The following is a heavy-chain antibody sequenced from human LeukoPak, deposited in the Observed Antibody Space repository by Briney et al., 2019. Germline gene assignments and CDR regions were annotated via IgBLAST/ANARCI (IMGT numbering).Heavy chain of an antibody. J-gene: IGHJ4*02. D-gene: IGHD3-22*01. Sequence: GGSLRLSCVASGFTFSNYGMHWVRQVPGKGLEWVAVIWYDGSQKYYADSVKGRFTIYRDDSTKTLYLQMNSLRVEDTATYYCAKYYYDSSGDYWGRGTLVTVSS. CDR1: GFTFSNYG. V-gene: IGHV3-33*06. CDR3: AKYYYDSSGDY. CDR2: IWYDGSQK.